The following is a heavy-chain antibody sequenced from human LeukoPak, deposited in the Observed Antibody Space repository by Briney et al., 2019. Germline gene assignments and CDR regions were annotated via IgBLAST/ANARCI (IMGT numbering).Heavy chain of an antibody. Sequence: GRTLRLSCAASVFTFSSYGMHWVRQAPGKGLEWVANIKQDGSTKYYVDSVRGRFNISRDNAENSLYLQMNSLRAEDTAVYYCAREGVGGWFDPWGQGALVTVSS. CDR1: VFTFSSYG. J-gene: IGHJ5*02. CDR2: IKQDGSTK. D-gene: IGHD3-10*01. CDR3: AREGVGGWFDP. V-gene: IGHV3-7*01.